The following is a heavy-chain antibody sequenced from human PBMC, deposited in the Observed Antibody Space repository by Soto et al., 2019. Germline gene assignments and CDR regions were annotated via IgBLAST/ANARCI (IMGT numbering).Heavy chain of an antibody. CDR2: IYYSGST. D-gene: IGHD6-19*01. V-gene: IGHV4-59*01. J-gene: IGHJ4*02. CDR1: GGSISSYY. Sequence: SETLSLTCTVSGGSISSYYWSWIRQPPGKGLEWIGYIYYSGSTNYNPSLKSRVTISVDTSKNQFSLKLSSVTAADTAVYYCARGTYSRGWGPFTWGQGTLVTVSS. CDR3: ARGTYSRGWGPFT.